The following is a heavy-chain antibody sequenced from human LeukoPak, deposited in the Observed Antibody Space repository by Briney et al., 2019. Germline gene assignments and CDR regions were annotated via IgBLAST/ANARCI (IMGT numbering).Heavy chain of an antibody. CDR3: AREYSGSYYGP. CDR1: GYTFTSYG. V-gene: IGHV1-2*02. J-gene: IGHJ5*02. D-gene: IGHD1-26*01. CDR2: INPNSGGT. Sequence: GASVKVSCKASGYTFTSYGISWVRQAPGQGLEWMGWINPNSGGTNYAQKFQGRVTMTRDTSISTAYMELSRLRSDDTAVYYCAREYSGSYYGPWGQGTLVTVSS.